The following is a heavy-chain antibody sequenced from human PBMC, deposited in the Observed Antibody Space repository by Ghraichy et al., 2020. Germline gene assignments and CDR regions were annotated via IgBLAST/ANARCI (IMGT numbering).Heavy chain of an antibody. Sequence: ASVKVSCKASGYTFTSYDINWVRQATGQGLEWMGWMNPNSGNTGYAQKFQGRVTMTRNTSISTAYMELSSLTSEDTAVYYCARVPSTPSYIASSGTLQTAEYFQHWGQGTLVTVSS. CDR3: ARVPSTPSYIASSGTLQTAEYFQH. CDR1: GYTFTSYD. CDR2: MNPNSGNT. J-gene: IGHJ1*01. D-gene: IGHD6-13*01. V-gene: IGHV1-8*01.